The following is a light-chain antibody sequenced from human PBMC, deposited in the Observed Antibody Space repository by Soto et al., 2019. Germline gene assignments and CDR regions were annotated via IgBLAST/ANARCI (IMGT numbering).Light chain of an antibody. CDR2: EVS. V-gene: IGLV2-14*01. CDR1: SRDVGGSNY. J-gene: IGLJ1*01. Sequence: QSVLIQPASVSGSPGQSITISCTGTSRDVGGSNYVSWYQHHPHRAPKLLIYEVSYRPSGVSSRFSGSKSGNTASLTISGLHAEDAADYYCSSYTSSNTLEVFGVGTKAPS. CDR3: SSYTSSNTLEV.